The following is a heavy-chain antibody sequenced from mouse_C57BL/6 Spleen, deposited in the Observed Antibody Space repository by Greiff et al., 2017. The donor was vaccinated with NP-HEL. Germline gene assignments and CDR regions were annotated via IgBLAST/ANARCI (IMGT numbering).Heavy chain of an antibody. CDR2: ISDGGSYT. V-gene: IGHV5-4*01. J-gene: IGHJ2*01. CDR3: ASSDY. CDR1: GFTFSSYA. Sequence: EVQLQESGGGLVQPGGSLKLSCAASGFTFSSYAMSWVRQTPEKRLEWVATISDGGSYTYYPDNVKGRFTISRDNAKNNLYLQMSHLKSEDTAMYYSASSDYWGQGTTLTVSS.